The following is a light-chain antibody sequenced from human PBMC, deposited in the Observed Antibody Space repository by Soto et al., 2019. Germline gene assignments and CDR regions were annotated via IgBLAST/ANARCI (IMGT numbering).Light chain of an antibody. Sequence: QSVLTQPPSVSRSPGQSVTISCAGTSSDVGSFNCVSWYQQPPGTAPKLMIFEVTNRPSGVPDRFSGSKSDNTASLTISGLQAEDEADYYCSSYTSSSTYVFGTGTKVTVL. CDR3: SSYTSSSTYV. J-gene: IGLJ1*01. CDR1: SSDVGSFNC. V-gene: IGLV2-18*02. CDR2: EVT.